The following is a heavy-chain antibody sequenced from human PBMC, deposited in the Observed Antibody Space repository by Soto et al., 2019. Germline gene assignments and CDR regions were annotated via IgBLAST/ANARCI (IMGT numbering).Heavy chain of an antibody. Sequence: LRLSCAASGFTFSSYGMHWVRQAPGKGLEWVAVISYDGTNKYYADSVKGRFTTSRDNSKNTLYLQMNSLRAEDTAVYYCAKDQYDFWSGTTGVRGYGMDVWGQGTTVTVSS. CDR3: AKDQYDFWSGTTGVRGYGMDV. CDR1: GFTFSSYG. J-gene: IGHJ6*02. V-gene: IGHV3-30*18. D-gene: IGHD3-3*01. CDR2: ISYDGTNK.